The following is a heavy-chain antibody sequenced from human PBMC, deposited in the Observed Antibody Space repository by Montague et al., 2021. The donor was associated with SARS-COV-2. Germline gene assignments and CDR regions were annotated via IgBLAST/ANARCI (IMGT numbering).Heavy chain of an antibody. Sequence: SETLSLTCAVYGGSFSGYYWSWIRQPPGKGLEWIGEINHSGSTNYNPSLKSRVTISVDTSKNQFSLKLSSVTAADTAVYYCARLGEGVVPAPILGVGPYYSYFYMDVWGKGATVTVSS. CDR2: INHSGST. J-gene: IGHJ6*03. CDR1: GGSFSGYY. D-gene: IGHD2-2*02. CDR3: ARLGEGVVPAPILGVGPYYSYFYMDV. V-gene: IGHV4-34*01.